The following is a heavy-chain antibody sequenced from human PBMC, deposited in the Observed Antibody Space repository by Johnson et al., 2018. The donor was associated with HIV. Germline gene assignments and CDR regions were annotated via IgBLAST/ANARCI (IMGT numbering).Heavy chain of an antibody. D-gene: IGHD4-17*01. Sequence: QVQLVESGGGVVQPGRSLRLSCAASGFTFSSYAMHWVRQDPGKGLEWVAVISYDGSNKYYAASVKGRFTISRDNSKNTLYLQMNSLRAEDTAVYYCASFTVTGAFDIWGQGTMVTVSS. J-gene: IGHJ3*02. CDR3: ASFTVTGAFDI. CDR2: ISYDGSNK. CDR1: GFTFSSYA. V-gene: IGHV3-30-3*01.